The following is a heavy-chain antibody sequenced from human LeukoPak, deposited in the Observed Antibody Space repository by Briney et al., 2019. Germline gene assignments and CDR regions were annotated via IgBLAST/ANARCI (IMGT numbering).Heavy chain of an antibody. CDR2: IYPGDSET. D-gene: IGHD6-19*01. CDR1: GYKFTNYR. Sequence: GXXLKISCRGSGYKFTNYRIAWVRQMPGKGLGWMGIIYPGDSETTYSPSFQGQVTISVDKSISTAYLQWSSLKASGTAMYYCARQGGWPYYFDYWGQGTLVTVSS. CDR3: ARQGGWPYYFDY. J-gene: IGHJ4*02. V-gene: IGHV5-51*01.